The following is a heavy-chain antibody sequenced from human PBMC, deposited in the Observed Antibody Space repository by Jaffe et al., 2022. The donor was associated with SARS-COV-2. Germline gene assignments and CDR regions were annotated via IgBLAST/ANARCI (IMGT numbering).Heavy chain of an antibody. V-gene: IGHV2-5*02. D-gene: IGHD5-18*01. J-gene: IGHJ3*02. CDR1: GFSLSTSGVG. Sequence: QITLKESGPTLVKPTQTLTLTCTFSGFSLSTSGVGVGWIRQPPGKALEWLALIYWDDDKRYSPSLKSRLTITKDTSKNQVVLTMTNMDPVDTATYYCAHRYSYGSHDAFDIWGQGTMVTVSS. CDR2: IYWDDDK. CDR3: AHRYSYGSHDAFDI.